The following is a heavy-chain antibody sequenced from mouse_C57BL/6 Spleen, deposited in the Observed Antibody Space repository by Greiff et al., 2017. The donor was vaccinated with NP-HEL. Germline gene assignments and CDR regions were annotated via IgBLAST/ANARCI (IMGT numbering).Heavy chain of an antibody. V-gene: IGHV1-82*01. CDR1: GYAFSSSW. CDR2: IYPGDGDT. Sequence: QVQLQQSGPELVKPGASVKISCKASGYAFSSSWMNWVKQRPGKGLEWIGRIYPGDGDTNYNGKFKGKATLTADKSSSTAYMQLSSLTSEDSAVYFCARSGDGSSLHYYAMDYWGQGTSVTVSS. J-gene: IGHJ4*01. CDR3: ARSGDGSSLHYYAMDY. D-gene: IGHD1-1*01.